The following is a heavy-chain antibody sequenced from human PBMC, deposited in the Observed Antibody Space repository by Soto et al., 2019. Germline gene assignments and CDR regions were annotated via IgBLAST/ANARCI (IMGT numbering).Heavy chain of an antibody. D-gene: IGHD3-3*01. J-gene: IGHJ6*02. CDR1: GDSIICNNW. V-gene: IGHV4-4*02. Sequence: SETLSLTYSASGDSIICNNWCTWVRHPPAHGLEWIGEISHIGNTNYSPSLKSRVTISVDKSKNQFSLKLSSVTAADTAVYYCARQADDFWSGYYPFYYYGMDVWGQGTTVT. CDR2: ISHIGNT. CDR3: ARQADDFWSGYYPFYYYGMDV.